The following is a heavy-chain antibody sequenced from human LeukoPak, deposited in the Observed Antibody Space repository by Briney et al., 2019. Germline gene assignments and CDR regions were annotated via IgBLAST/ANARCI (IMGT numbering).Heavy chain of an antibody. J-gene: IGHJ4*02. D-gene: IGHD3-9*01. CDR2: IYYSGST. V-gene: IGHV4-59*01. Sequence: SETLSLTCAVYGGSFSGYYWSWIRQPPGKGLEWIGYIYYSGSTNYNPSLKSRVTISVDTSKNQFSLNLSSVTAADTAVYYCARGLTIYDILTAYYTFPYFDYWGQGTLVTVSS. CDR3: ARGLTIYDILTAYYTFPYFDY. CDR1: GGSFSGYY.